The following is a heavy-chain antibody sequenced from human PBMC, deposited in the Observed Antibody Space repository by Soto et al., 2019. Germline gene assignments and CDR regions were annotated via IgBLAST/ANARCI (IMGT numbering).Heavy chain of an antibody. J-gene: IGHJ3*02. CDR3: ARHLLKLGSISPDDAFDI. Sequence: PSETLSLTCAVSGGSISSGGYSWSWIRQPPGKGLEWIGYIYHSGSTYYNPSLKSRVTISIDRSKNQFSLKLSSVTAADTAMYYCARHLLKLGSISPDDAFDIWGQGTMVTVSS. V-gene: IGHV4-30-2*01. CDR2: IYHSGST. CDR1: GGSISSGGYS. D-gene: IGHD2-21*01.